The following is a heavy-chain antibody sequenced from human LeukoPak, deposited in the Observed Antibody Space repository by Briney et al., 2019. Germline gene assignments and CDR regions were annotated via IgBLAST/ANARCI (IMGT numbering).Heavy chain of an antibody. CDR1: GYTFTDCY. J-gene: IGHJ3*02. Sequence: GASVKVSCKASGYTFTDCYMYWVRQAPGQGLEWMGWINPNTGGTNSAQKFQGRVTMTRDTSISTAYMELSRLRSDDTAVYYCAREGSTYYYDSSGSRGAFDIWGQGTMVTVSS. CDR2: INPNTGGT. CDR3: AREGSTYYYDSSGSRGAFDI. V-gene: IGHV1-2*02. D-gene: IGHD3-22*01.